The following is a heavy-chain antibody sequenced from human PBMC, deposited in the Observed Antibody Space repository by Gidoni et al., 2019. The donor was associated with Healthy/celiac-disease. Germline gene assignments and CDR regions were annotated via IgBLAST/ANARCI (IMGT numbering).Heavy chain of an antibody. CDR1: GFTLSSYS. CDR3: ARDREAAATVLSYGMDV. CDR2: ISSSSSYI. D-gene: IGHD6-25*01. Sequence: EVQLVESGGGLVKPGGSLRLSCAASGFTLSSYSMNWVRQAPGKGLEWVSSISSSSSYIYYADSVKGRFTISRDNAKNSLYLQMNSLRAEDTAVYYCARDREAAATVLSYGMDVWGQGTTVTVSS. V-gene: IGHV3-21*01. J-gene: IGHJ6*02.